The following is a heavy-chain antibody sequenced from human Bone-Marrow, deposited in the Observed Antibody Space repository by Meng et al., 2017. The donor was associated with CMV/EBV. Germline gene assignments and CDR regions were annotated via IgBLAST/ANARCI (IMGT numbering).Heavy chain of an antibody. V-gene: IGHV4-4*07. CDR3: PRSGLLRYSSWYFDL. D-gene: IGHD3-9*01. CDR2: IYTSGNT. CDR1: DVPIINCV. Sequence: ARQQGACPARSTPSGSITLTGNDFDVPIINCVSSWILQPRCKVLEWIGLIYTSGNTHYIPSLNIRITKSVDTSKNQYSLKLSSVTAADTDLYYCPRSGLLRYSSWYFDLWGRGTLVTVSS. J-gene: IGHJ2*01.